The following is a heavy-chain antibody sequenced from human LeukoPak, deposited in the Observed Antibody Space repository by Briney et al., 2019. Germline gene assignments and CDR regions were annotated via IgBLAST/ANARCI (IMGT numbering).Heavy chain of an antibody. V-gene: IGHV4-30-2*01. CDR2: IYHSGST. D-gene: IGHD2-15*01. Sequence: SETLSLTCAVSGGSISSGGYSWSWIRQPPGKGLEWIGYIYHSGSTYYNPSLKSRVTISVDRSKNQFSLKLSSVTAADTAVYYCARVVVVVASGGYWFDPWGQGTLVTVSS. CDR1: GGSISSGGYS. CDR3: ARVVVVVASGGYWFDP. J-gene: IGHJ5*02.